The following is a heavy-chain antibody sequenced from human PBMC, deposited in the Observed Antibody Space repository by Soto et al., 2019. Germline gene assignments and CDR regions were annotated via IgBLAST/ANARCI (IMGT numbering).Heavy chain of an antibody. CDR2: IIPIFGTA. J-gene: IGHJ4*02. CDR3: ARSRDGYKEEDY. V-gene: IGHV1-69*06. CDR1: GGTFSSDA. Sequence: GASVKVSCKASGGTFSSDAISWVRQAPGQGLEWMGGIIPIFGTANYAQKFQGRVTITADKSTSTAYMELSSLRSEDTAVYYCARSRDGYKEEDYWGQGTLVTVSS. D-gene: IGHD5-12*01.